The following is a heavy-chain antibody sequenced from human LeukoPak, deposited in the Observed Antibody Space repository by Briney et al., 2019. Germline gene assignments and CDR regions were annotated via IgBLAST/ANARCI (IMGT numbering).Heavy chain of an antibody. D-gene: IGHD1-1*01. CDR3: VRQATWNYFDF. Sequence: PGGSLRLSCVASAFTFNIYNFNWVRQAPGKGLEWVSYISSTSSYIYYADSVRGRFTISRDNAKNSLYLQMDSLRVEDTAVYYCVRQATWNYFDFWGQGTLVTVSS. J-gene: IGHJ4*02. V-gene: IGHV3-21*01. CDR1: AFTFNIYN. CDR2: ISSTSSYI.